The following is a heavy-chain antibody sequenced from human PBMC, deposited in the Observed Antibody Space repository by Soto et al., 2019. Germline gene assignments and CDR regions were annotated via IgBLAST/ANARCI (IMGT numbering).Heavy chain of an antibody. CDR1: GGSISSGDYY. V-gene: IGHV4-30-4*01. CDR2: IYYSGST. D-gene: IGHD6-6*01. Sequence: SETLSLTCAVSGGSISSGDYYWSWIRQPPGKGLEWIGYIYYSGSTYYNPSLKSRVTISVDTSKNQFSLKLSSVTAADTAVYYCARGVRSSSSHFDYWGQGTLVTVSS. J-gene: IGHJ4*02. CDR3: ARGVRSSSSHFDY.